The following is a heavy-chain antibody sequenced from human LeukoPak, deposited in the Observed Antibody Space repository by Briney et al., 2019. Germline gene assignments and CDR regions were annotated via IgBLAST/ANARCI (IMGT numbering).Heavy chain of an antibody. CDR3: ARVPGFYYYYYMDV. CDR2: IYYSGST. CDR1: GGSISSYY. J-gene: IGHJ6*03. Sequence: SETLSLTCTVSGGSISSYYWSWIRQPPGKGLERIGYIYYSGSTNYNPSLKSRVTISVDTSKNQFSLKLSSVTAADTAVYYCARVPGFYYYYYMDVWGKGTTVTVSS. V-gene: IGHV4-59*01.